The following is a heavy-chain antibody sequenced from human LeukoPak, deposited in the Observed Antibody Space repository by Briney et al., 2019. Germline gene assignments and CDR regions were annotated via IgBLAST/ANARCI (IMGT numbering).Heavy chain of an antibody. V-gene: IGHV4-34*01. Sequence: SETLSLTCAVYGGSFGGYYWSWIRQPPGKGLEWIGEINHSGSTNYNPSLKSRVTISVDTSKNQFSLKLSSVTAADTAVYYCARARYYGSGSSLYYFDYWGQGTLVTVSS. CDR1: GGSFGGYY. CDR2: INHSGST. J-gene: IGHJ4*02. CDR3: ARARYYGSGSSLYYFDY. D-gene: IGHD3-10*01.